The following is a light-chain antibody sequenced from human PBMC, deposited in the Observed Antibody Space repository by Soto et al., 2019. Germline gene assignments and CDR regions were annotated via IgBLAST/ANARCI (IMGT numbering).Light chain of an antibody. Sequence: EIVLTQSPGTLSLSPGERATLSCRASQSVSSSYLAWYQQKPGQAPRLLIYGASTRATGIPDRFSGSGSGTDFTLTISRLEPEDFAVYYCQQYGSSPTTFAGGT. CDR2: GAS. V-gene: IGKV3-20*01. J-gene: IGKJ4*01. CDR1: QSVSSSY. CDR3: QQYGSSPTT.